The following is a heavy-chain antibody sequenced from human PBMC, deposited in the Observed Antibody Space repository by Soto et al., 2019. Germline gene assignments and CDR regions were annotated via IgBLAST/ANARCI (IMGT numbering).Heavy chain of an antibody. V-gene: IGHV1-69*02. D-gene: IGHD7-27*01. Sequence: GASVKVSCKASGGTFSSYTISWVRQAPGQGLEWMGRIIPILGIANYAQKFQGRVTITADKSTSTAYMELSSLRSEDTAVYYCARVNWGSVVYFDYWGQGTLVTVSS. J-gene: IGHJ4*02. CDR2: IIPILGIA. CDR3: ARVNWGSVVYFDY. CDR1: GGTFSSYT.